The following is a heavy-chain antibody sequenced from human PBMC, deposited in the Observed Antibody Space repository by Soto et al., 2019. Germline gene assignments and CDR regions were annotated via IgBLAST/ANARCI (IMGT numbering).Heavy chain of an antibody. Sequence: SETLSLTCAVYGGSFSGYYWSWIRQPPGKGLEWIGEINHSGSTNYNPSLKSRVTISVDTSKNQFSLKLSSVTAADTAVYYCARGPYYGSGSRYFDSWAREPWSPSPQ. CDR3: ARGPYYGSGSRYFDS. CDR2: INHSGST. J-gene: IGHJ4*02. CDR1: GGSFSGYY. D-gene: IGHD3-10*01. V-gene: IGHV4-34*01.